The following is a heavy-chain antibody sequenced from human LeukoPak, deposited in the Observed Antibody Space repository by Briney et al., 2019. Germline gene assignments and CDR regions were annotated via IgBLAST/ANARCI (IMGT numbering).Heavy chain of an antibody. Sequence: GGSLRLSCAASGFTFSSYAMSWVRQAPGKGLEWVSAISGSGDSTYYGDSVKGRFTISRDNSKNTLYLQMNSLRAEDTAVYYCAKTRPLDSSSWSHRDYWGQGTLVTDSS. CDR3: AKTRPLDSSSWSHRDY. CDR2: ISGSGDST. V-gene: IGHV3-23*01. D-gene: IGHD6-13*01. J-gene: IGHJ4*02. CDR1: GFTFSSYA.